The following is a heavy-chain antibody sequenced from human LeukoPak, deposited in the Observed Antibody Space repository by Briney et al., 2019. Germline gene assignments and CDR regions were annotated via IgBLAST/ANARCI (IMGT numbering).Heavy chain of an antibody. J-gene: IGHJ5*02. V-gene: IGHV1-24*01. CDR2: FDPEDGET. CDR3: ARDPGIDCSGGSCYTAGFDP. Sequence: GASVKVSCKVSGYTLTELSMHWVRQAPGKGLEWMGGFDPEDGETIYAQKFQGRVTMTEDTSTDTAYMELSSMRSEDTAVYYCARDPGIDCSGGSCYTAGFDPWGQGTLVTVSS. D-gene: IGHD2-15*01. CDR1: GYTLTELS.